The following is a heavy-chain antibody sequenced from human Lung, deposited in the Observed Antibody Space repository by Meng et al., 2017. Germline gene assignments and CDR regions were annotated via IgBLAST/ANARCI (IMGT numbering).Heavy chain of an antibody. CDR1: GYTFTNYG. V-gene: IGHV1-18*01. Sequence: QVQLVQAGAEVKKPGASVKVACKASGYTFTNYGISWVRQHPGQGLEWMGWISTDNDNKTYSQKLQRRVTIITDTSTSTAYMELRRLISADTAVYYYARDGDTVLVRGCFDPWGQGTLVTVSS. CDR2: ISTDNDNK. CDR3: ARDGDTVLVRGCFDP. D-gene: IGHD3-10*01. J-gene: IGHJ5*02.